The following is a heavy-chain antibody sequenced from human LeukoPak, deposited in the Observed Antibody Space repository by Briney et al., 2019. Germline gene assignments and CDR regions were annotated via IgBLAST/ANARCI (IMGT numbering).Heavy chain of an antibody. D-gene: IGHD6-6*01. CDR2: ISDSGGST. CDR3: AKDLSRAARPVNDY. V-gene: IGHV3-23*01. CDR1: RLSFTSYA. J-gene: IGHJ4*02. Sequence: RGCPRLSSAPPRLSFTSYAVSWGRQTPGEGVEWVSGISDSGGSTYNADSVKGRFPITRDNPKNTLNLQMNSLRAEDTAVYYYAKDLSRAARPVNDYWGQGTLVTVSS.